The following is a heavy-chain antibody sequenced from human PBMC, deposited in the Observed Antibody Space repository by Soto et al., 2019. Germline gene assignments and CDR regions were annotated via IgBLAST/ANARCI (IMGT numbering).Heavy chain of an antibody. CDR2: ISGSGGST. V-gene: IGHV3-23*01. Sequence: EVQLLESGGGLVQPGGSLRLSCAASGFTFSSYAMSWVRQAPGKGLEWVSAISGSGGSTYYADSVKGRFTISRDNSKNTLYLPMNSLRAEDTAVYYCAKGGPYYYDSSGYYDYWGQGTLVTVSS. CDR1: GFTFSSYA. J-gene: IGHJ4*02. D-gene: IGHD3-22*01. CDR3: AKGGPYYYDSSGYYDY.